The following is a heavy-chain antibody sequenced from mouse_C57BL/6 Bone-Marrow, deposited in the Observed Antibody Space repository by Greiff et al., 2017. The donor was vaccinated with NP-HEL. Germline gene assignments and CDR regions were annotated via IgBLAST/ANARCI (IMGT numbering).Heavy chain of an antibody. J-gene: IGHJ2*01. Sequence: EVKVEESGGGLVQPGGSMKLSCVASGFTFSNYWMNWVRQSPEKGLEWVAQIRLKSDNYATHYAESVKGRFTISRDDSKSSVYLQMNNLRAEDTGIYYCTVLITTVPSYYFDYWGQGTTLTVSS. D-gene: IGHD1-1*01. CDR3: TVLITTVPSYYFDY. CDR1: GFTFSNYW. V-gene: IGHV6-3*01. CDR2: IRLKSDNYAT.